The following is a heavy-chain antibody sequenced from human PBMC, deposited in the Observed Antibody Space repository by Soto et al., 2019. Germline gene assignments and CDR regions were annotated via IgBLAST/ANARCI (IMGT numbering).Heavy chain of an antibody. CDR1: GYTFSSYD. Sequence: QVQLVQSGAEVKKPGASVKVSCKASGYTFSSYDINWGRQATGQGLEWMGWLNPNSGDTGYAQKFQGRVTLTRNTSINTAYIELSSLTSDDTAVYYCATSGGGWYLYWGQGTLVTVSS. J-gene: IGHJ4*02. CDR2: LNPNSGDT. D-gene: IGHD6-19*01. V-gene: IGHV1-8*01. CDR3: ATSGGGWYLY.